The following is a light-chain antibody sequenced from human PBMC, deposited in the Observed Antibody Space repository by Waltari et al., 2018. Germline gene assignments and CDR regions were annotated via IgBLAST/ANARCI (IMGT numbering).Light chain of an antibody. J-gene: IGKJ3*01. V-gene: IGKV2-29*03. CDR2: EAS. CDR1: QSLLHTDGQTQ. CDR3: MQGMQLPFT. Sequence: DTVMTQSPLFLSVTPAQPASISCKSSQSLLHTDGQTQLFWYLQKPGQSPQLLIYEASNRFSGVPERFSGSGSGTDFTLTISRVEAEDVGVYYCMQGMQLPFTFGPGTKVDI.